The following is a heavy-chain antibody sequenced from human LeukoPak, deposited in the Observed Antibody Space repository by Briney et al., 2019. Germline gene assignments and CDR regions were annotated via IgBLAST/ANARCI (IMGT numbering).Heavy chain of an antibody. V-gene: IGHV4-34*01. CDR2: INHSGGT. CDR3: ARGLSRGHSSGWYGGSSGMDV. D-gene: IGHD6-19*01. Sequence: RSSETLSPTCAVYGGSFSGYYWSWIRQPPGKGLEWIGEINHSGGTNYNPSLKSRVTISVDTSKNQFSLKLSSVTAADTAVYYCARGLSRGHSSGWYGGSSGMDVWGKGTTVTVSS. J-gene: IGHJ6*04. CDR1: GGSFSGYY.